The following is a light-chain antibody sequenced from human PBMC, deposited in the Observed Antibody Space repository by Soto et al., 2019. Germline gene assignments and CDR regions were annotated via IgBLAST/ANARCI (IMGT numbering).Light chain of an antibody. CDR2: EVS. CDR1: SSDVGGYNY. Sequence: QSALTQPASVSGSPGQSITISCTGTSSDVGGYNYVSWYQQHPGKAPKLMIYEVSNRPSGVSNRFSGSRSGNTASLTISGLQAEDGADYCSSYTSSSTDYVFGTGTKLTV. V-gene: IGLV2-14*01. J-gene: IGLJ1*01. CDR3: SSYTSSSTDYV.